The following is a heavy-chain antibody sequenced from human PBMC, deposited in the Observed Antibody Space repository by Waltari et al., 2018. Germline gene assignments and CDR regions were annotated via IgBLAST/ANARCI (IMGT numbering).Heavy chain of an antibody. J-gene: IGHJ2*01. V-gene: IGHV3-23*01. D-gene: IGHD6-19*01. Sequence: EVQLLESGGGLVQPGGSLRLSCAASGFTFSSYAMSWVRQAPGKGLEWVSAISGSGGSTYYADSVKGRFTISRDNSKNTLYLQMNSLRAEDTAVYYCAKTGYSSEVPLGRGYWYFDLWGRGTLVTVSS. CDR3: AKTGYSSEVPLGRGYWYFDL. CDR2: ISGSGGST. CDR1: GFTFSSYA.